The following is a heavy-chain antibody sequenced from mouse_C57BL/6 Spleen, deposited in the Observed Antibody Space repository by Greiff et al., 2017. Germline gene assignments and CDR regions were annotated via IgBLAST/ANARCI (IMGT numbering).Heavy chain of an antibody. CDR2: IYPGSGST. CDR3: ARRFITTVVAPYFDY. CDR1: GYTFTSYW. V-gene: IGHV1-55*01. Sequence: QVQLQQSGAELVKPGASVKMSCKASGYTFTSYWITWVKQRPGQGLEWIGDIYPGSGSTNYNEKFKSKATLTVDTSSSTAYMQLSSLTSEDSAVYYCARRFITTVVAPYFDYWGQGTTLTVSS. D-gene: IGHD1-1*01. J-gene: IGHJ2*01.